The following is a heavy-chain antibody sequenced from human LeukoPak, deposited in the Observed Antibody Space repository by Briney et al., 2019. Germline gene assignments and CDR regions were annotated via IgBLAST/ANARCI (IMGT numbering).Heavy chain of an antibody. J-gene: IGHJ6*03. D-gene: IGHD1-14*01. V-gene: IGHV3-23*01. Sequence: PGGSLRLSCAASGFTFSSYAMSWVRQAPGKGLEWVSAISGSGDSTYYADSVKGRFTISRDNSKNTLYLQMNSLRAEDTAVYYCAGEPSYYYYYMDVWGKGTTVTVSS. CDR1: GFTFSSYA. CDR2: ISGSGDST. CDR3: AGEPSYYYYYMDV.